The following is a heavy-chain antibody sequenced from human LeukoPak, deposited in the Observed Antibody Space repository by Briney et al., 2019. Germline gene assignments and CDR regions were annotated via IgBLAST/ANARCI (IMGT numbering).Heavy chain of an antibody. CDR3: ARESSSSRINWFDP. J-gene: IGHJ5*02. V-gene: IGHV1-2*02. Sequence: ASVKVSCKASGYTFTGYYMHWVRQAPGQGLEWMGWINPNSGGTNYAQKFQGRVTMTRDTSISTAYMELSRLRSDDTAVYYCARESSSSRINWFDPWGQGTLVTVPS. D-gene: IGHD6-6*01. CDR2: INPNSGGT. CDR1: GYTFTGYY.